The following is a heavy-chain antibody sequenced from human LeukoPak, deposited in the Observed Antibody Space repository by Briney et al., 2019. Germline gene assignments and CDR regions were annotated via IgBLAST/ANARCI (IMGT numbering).Heavy chain of an antibody. CDR2: INPDSGGA. CDR3: ARDLGFRGYSSDWSSG. J-gene: IGHJ4*02. V-gene: IGHV1-2*02. CDR1: GYTFTGYY. D-gene: IGHD6-19*01. Sequence: ASVKVSCKASGYTFTGYYMHWVRQAPGQGFEWMGWINPDSGGANYAQRFQGRVTMTRDTSISTAYMELSRLRSDDTAVYYCARDLGFRGYSSDWSSGWGQGTLVTVS.